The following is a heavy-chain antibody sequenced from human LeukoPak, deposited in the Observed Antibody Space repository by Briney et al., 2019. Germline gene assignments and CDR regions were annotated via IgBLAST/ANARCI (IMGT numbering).Heavy chain of an antibody. V-gene: IGHV4-34*01. Sequence: PSETLSXXXXXXXGSFSGYYLSWIRQPPGKGLEWIGEINHSGSTNYNPSLKSRVTISVDTSKNQFSLKLSSVTAADTAVYYCASTEGYDILTGGDWGQGTLVTVSS. CDR2: INHSGST. CDR3: ASTEGYDILTGGD. J-gene: IGHJ4*02. D-gene: IGHD3-9*01. CDR1: XGSFSGYY.